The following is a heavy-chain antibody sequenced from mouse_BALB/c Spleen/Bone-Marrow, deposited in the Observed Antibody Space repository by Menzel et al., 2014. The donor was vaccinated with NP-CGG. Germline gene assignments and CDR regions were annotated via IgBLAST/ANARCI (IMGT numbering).Heavy chain of an antibody. V-gene: IGHV5-17*02. J-gene: IGHJ4*01. CDR1: GFTFSSFG. Sequence: EVKLEESGGGLVQPGGSRKLSCAASGFTFSSFGMHWVRQAPEKGLEWVAYISSSSSTIYYADTVKGRFTISRDNPKNTLFLQMASLRSEDTAMYYCARSGYYGSSPYYAMDYWGQGTSVTVSS. D-gene: IGHD1-1*01. CDR2: ISSSSSTI. CDR3: ARSGYYGSSPYYAMDY.